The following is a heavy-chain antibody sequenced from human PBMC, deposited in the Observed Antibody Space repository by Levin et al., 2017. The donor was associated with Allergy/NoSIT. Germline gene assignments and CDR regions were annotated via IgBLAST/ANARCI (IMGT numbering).Heavy chain of an antibody. Sequence: GGSLRLSCAASGLTLNNFAMHWVRQAPGKGLEWVAVISHDGSKKFYGDSVKGRFTVSRDNSNNTLYLQMDSLRQEDTAVYYCAKDLYYCECTGVDFWGRGTLVTVSS. CDR1: GLTLNNFA. CDR3: AKDLYYCECTGVDF. J-gene: IGHJ4*02. V-gene: IGHV3-30*18. D-gene: IGHD3-22*01. CDR2: ISHDGSKK.